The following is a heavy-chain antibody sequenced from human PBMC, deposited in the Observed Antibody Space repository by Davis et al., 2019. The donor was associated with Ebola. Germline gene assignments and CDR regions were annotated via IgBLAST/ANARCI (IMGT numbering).Heavy chain of an antibody. CDR2: IYYSGIT. J-gene: IGHJ4*02. CDR1: GGSISSTSYY. D-gene: IGHD2-2*01. CDR3: ASPHQIRGKDFFDC. Sequence: PSETLSLTCTVSGGSISSTSYYWGWVRQPPGKGLEWIGSIYYSGITYYNPSLKRRVTISIDTSRNQFSLKLTSVTAADTAVYYCASPHQIRGKDFFDCWGPGTPVTVSS. V-gene: IGHV4-39*01.